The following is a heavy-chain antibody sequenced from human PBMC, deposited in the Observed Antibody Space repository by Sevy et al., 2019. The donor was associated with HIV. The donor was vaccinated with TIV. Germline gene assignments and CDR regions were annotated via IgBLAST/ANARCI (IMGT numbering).Heavy chain of an antibody. Sequence: GESLKISCQGSGYNFGNHWITWVRQMPGKGLEWIGRVDPVDSSAHYSPSFEGHVTMTSDRSITTAYLEWSSLKASDTAIYFCARQVYCVANCHTDFDYWGQGTLVTVS. D-gene: IGHD2-2*02. CDR3: ARQVYCVANCHTDFDY. V-gene: IGHV5-10-1*01. CDR2: VDPVDSSA. J-gene: IGHJ4*02. CDR1: GYNFGNHW.